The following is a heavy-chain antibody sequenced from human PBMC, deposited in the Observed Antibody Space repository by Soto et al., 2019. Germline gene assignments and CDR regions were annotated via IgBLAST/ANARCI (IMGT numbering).Heavy chain of an antibody. J-gene: IGHJ3*01. CDR1: GFTFSSYA. CDR2: ISGSGGGT. Sequence: GGSLRLSCAASGFTFSSYAISWVRQALGKGLEWVSSISGSGGGTYYADSVKGRFTISRDNSKNTLSLQMNSLRAEETAVYYCAKSRGSGSYFNPSDAFDFWGQGTMVTVSS. CDR3: AKSRGSGSYFNPSDAFDF. D-gene: IGHD3-10*01. V-gene: IGHV3-23*01.